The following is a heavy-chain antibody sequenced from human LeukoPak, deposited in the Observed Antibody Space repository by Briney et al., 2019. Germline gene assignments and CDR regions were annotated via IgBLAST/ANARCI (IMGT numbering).Heavy chain of an antibody. CDR2: INYSGST. J-gene: IGHJ6*02. CDR1: GGSISSYY. V-gene: IGHV4-59*01. CDR3: ARDRVYGMDV. Sequence: SETLSLTCTVSGGSISSYYWSWIRQPPGKGLEWIGYINYSGSTNYNPSLKSRVTISVDTSKNQFSLRLSSVTAADTAVYYCARDRVYGMDVWGQGTTVTVSS.